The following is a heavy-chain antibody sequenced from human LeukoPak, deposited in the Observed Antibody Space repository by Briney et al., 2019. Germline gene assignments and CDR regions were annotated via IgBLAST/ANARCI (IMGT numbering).Heavy chain of an antibody. CDR3: ARRGYSSSWFYFDY. J-gene: IGHJ4*02. D-gene: IGHD6-13*01. Sequence: GESLKISCKGSGYSFTNYWIGWVRQMPGKGLEWKGIIYPGDSDTRYNPSFQGQVTISADKSISTAYLQWSSLKASDTAIFYCARRGYSSSWFYFDYWGQGTLVTVSS. CDR1: GYSFTNYW. CDR2: IYPGDSDT. V-gene: IGHV5-51*01.